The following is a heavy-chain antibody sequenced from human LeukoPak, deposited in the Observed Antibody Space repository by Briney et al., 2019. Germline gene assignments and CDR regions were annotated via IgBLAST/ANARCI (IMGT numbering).Heavy chain of an antibody. CDR2: IYYSGST. CDR1: GGSISSYY. J-gene: IGHJ4*02. D-gene: IGHD6-19*01. V-gene: IGHV4-59*01. CDR3: ARASGWTRFDY. Sequence: PSETLSLTCTVSGGSISSYYWSWIRQPPGKVLEWVGYIYYSGSTNYNPSLKSRVTISVDTSKNQFSLKLSSVTAADTAVYYCARASGWTRFDYWGQGTLVTVSS.